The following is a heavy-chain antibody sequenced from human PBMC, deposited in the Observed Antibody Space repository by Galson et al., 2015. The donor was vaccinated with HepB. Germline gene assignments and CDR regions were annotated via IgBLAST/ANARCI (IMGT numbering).Heavy chain of an antibody. V-gene: IGHV3-23*01. CDR2: ISGSGGST. Sequence: SLRLSCAASGFTFSSYAMSWVRQAPGKGLEWVSAISGSGGSTYYADSVKGRFTISRDNSKNTLYLQMNSLRAEDTAVYYCAKELLAIVVVVAAYDAFDIWGQGTMVTVSS. CDR1: GFTFSSYA. CDR3: AKELLAIVVVVAAYDAFDI. J-gene: IGHJ3*02. D-gene: IGHD2-15*01.